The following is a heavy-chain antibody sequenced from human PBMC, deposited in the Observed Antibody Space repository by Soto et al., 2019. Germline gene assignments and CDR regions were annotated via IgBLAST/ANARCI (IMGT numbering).Heavy chain of an antibody. CDR3: AGGNGFLITS. J-gene: IGHJ5*02. CDR2: IKQDGSEK. CDR1: GFTFTTYW. D-gene: IGHD3-16*01. Sequence: EVHLVESGGGLVQPGGSLRLSCAASGFTFTTYWMNWVRQAPGKGLEWVANIKQDGSEKYYMDSVKGRFTISRDNAKNSLYLQMSSLRDEDTAVYYCAGGNGFLITSWGQGTLVTASS. V-gene: IGHV3-7*01.